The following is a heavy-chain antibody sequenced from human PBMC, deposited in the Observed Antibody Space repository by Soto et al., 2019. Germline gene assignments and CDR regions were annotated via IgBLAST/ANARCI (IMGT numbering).Heavy chain of an antibody. Sequence: VQPVESGGGLVQPGESLRLSCAASGFTFSNHWINWIRQTPGRGLEWLAVIKQDGSEKYYVDSVKGRFTVSRDNAMNSAYLQMNSLRVDDTAVYYCARDWYMDYWGQGTLVTVSS. J-gene: IGHJ4*02. CDR3: ARDWYMDY. V-gene: IGHV3-7*04. CDR2: IKQDGSEK. D-gene: IGHD1-20*01. CDR1: GFTFSNHW.